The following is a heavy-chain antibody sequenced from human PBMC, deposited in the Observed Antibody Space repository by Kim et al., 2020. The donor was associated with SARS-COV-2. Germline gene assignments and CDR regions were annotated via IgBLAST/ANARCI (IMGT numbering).Heavy chain of an antibody. Sequence: SETLSLTCAVYGGSFSGYYWSWIRQPPGKGLEWIGEINHSGSTNYNPSLKSRVTISVDTSKNQFSLKLSSVTAADTAVYYCARGSIITMVRGPINWFDPWGQGTLVTVSS. CDR3: ARGSIITMVRGPINWFDP. J-gene: IGHJ5*02. D-gene: IGHD3-10*01. CDR1: GGSFSGYY. CDR2: INHSGST. V-gene: IGHV4-34*01.